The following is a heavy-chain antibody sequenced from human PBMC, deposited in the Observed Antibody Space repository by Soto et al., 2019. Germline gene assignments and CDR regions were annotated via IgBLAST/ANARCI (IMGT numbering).Heavy chain of an antibody. CDR1: RGSISRSGYY. J-gene: IGHJ4*02. D-gene: IGHD6-13*01. CDR3: ARGNSWYDARYYFDY. V-gene: IGHV4-39*01. Sequence: QLQLQESGPGLVKPSETLSLTCTVSRGSISRSGYYWGWIRQPPGKGLEWIGTIYYTGSTYYNPSLKSRVTISVDTSKNQFSLRLSSVTAADTAVYYCARGNSWYDARYYFDYWGQGTLVTVSS. CDR2: IYYTGST.